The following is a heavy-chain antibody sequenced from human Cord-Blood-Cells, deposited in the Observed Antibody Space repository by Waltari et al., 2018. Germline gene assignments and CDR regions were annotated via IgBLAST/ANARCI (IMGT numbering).Heavy chain of an antibody. CDR2: FIPILGTA. Sequence: QVQLVQSGAEVKKPGSSVKVSCKASGGTFSSYAISWVRQAPGQGLEWMGGFIPILGTANSAQKVQGRGTSTADESTSTAYMELGSVRSEDTAVYYCARDGNCGGDCYYNWFDPWGQGTLVTVSS. J-gene: IGHJ5*02. V-gene: IGHV1-69*01. CDR3: ARDGNCGGDCYYNWFDP. CDR1: GGTFSSYA. D-gene: IGHD2-21*01.